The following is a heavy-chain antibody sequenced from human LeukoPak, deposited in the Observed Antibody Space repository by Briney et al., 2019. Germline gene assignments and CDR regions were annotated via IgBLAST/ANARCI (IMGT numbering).Heavy chain of an antibody. J-gene: IGHJ4*02. D-gene: IGHD3-22*01. Sequence: SETLSLTCTVSGGSISSYYWSWIRQPPGKGLEWIGYIYYSGSTNYNPSLKSRVTISVDTSKNQFSLKLSSVTAADTAVYYCARGEDYYDSSGSRVYYFDYWDQGTLVTVSS. V-gene: IGHV4-59*01. CDR3: ARGEDYYDSSGSRVYYFDY. CDR1: GGSISSYY. CDR2: IYYSGST.